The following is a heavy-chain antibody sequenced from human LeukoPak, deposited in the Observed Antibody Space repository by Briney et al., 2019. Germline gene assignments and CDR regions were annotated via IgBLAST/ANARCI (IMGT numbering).Heavy chain of an antibody. CDR1: GYTFTGYY. V-gene: IGHV1-2*02. Sequence: ASVKVSCKASGYTFTGYYMHWVRQAPGQGLEWMGWINPNSGGTNYAQKFQGRVTTTRDTSISTAYMELSRLRSDDTAVYYCAANIAVAGTGFDYWGQGTLVTVSS. D-gene: IGHD6-19*01. CDR3: AANIAVAGTGFDY. CDR2: INPNSGGT. J-gene: IGHJ4*02.